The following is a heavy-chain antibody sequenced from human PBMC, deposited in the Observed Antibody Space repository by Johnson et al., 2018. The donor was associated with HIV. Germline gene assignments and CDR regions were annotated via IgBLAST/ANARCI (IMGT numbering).Heavy chain of an antibody. CDR2: INWNGGST. Sequence: VQLVESGGGLVQPGGSLKLSCAASGFTFDDYGMSWVRQAPGKGLEWVSGINWNGGSTGYADSVKGRFTISRDNAKNSLYLQMNSLRAEDTAVYYCAKLQYCSSGSCYFDALDIWGQGTMVPVSS. CDR1: GFTFDDYG. CDR3: AKLQYCSSGSCYFDALDI. V-gene: IGHV3-20*04. D-gene: IGHD2-15*01. J-gene: IGHJ3*02.